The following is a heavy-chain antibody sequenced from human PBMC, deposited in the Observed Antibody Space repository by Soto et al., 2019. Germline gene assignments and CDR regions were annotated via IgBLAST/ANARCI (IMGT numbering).Heavy chain of an antibody. CDR2: IIPIFGTA. CDR3: AREGLFRSFGYYYYGIDV. V-gene: IGHV1-69*13. Sequence: SVKVSCKASGGTFSSYAISWVRQAPGQGLEWMGGIIPIFGTANYAQKFQGRVTITADESTSTAYMELSSLRSEDTAVYYCAREGLFRSFGYYYYGIDVSGQGTTVTVS. D-gene: IGHD3-10*01. CDR1: GGTFSSYA. J-gene: IGHJ6*02.